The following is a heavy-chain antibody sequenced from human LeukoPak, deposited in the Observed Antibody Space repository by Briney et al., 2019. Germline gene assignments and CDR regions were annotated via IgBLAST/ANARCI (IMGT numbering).Heavy chain of an antibody. Sequence: PSETLSLTCAVYGGSFSGHYWTWIRQPPGKGLEWIGEVTDRGNVNYNPSLRSRVTMSVDTAKSQFSVKLRSMTAADTAVYYCARRRRIVGATPGAFDIWGQGTMVTVSS. CDR2: VTDRGNV. D-gene: IGHD1-26*01. CDR1: GGSFSGHY. V-gene: IGHV4-34*01. CDR3: ARRRRIVGATPGAFDI. J-gene: IGHJ3*02.